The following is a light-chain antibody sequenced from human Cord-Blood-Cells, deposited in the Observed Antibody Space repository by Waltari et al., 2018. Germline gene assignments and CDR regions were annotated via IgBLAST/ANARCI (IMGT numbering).Light chain of an antibody. Sequence: DIQMTQSPSSLSASVGARVTLTCRASQSISSYLNWYQQKPGKAPKLLIYAASSLQSGVPSRFSGSGSGTDFTLTISSLQPEDFATYYCQQSYSTPITFGQGTRLEIK. CDR3: QQSYSTPIT. V-gene: IGKV1-39*01. CDR1: QSISSY. CDR2: AAS. J-gene: IGKJ5*01.